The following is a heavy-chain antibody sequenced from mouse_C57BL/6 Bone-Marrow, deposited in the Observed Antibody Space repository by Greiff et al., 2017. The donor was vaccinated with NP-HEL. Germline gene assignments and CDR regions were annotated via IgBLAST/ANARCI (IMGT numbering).Heavy chain of an antibody. V-gene: IGHV1-22*01. CDR1: GYTFTDYN. CDR2: INPNNGGT. Sequence: EVQLQQSGPELVKPGASVKMSCKASGYTFTDYNMHWVKQSHGKSLEWIGYINPNNGGTSYNQKFKGKATLTVNKSSSTAYMELRSLTSEDSAVYYCARLDLIYDGYYGYFDVWGTGTTVTVSS. J-gene: IGHJ1*03. CDR3: ARLDLIYDGYYGYFDV. D-gene: IGHD2-3*01.